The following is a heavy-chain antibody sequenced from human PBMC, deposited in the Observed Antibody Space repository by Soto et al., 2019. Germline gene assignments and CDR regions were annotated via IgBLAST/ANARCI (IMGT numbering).Heavy chain of an antibody. CDR1: GFTFSSYG. Sequence: QVQLVESGGGVVQPGRSLRLSCAASGFTFSSYGMHWVRQAPGKGLEWVAVIWYDGSNKYYADSVKGRFTISRDNSKNTLDLQMNSLRAEDTAVYYCARDLGGDYYYGMDVWGQGTTVTVSS. CDR2: IWYDGSNK. D-gene: IGHD3-10*01. J-gene: IGHJ6*02. CDR3: ARDLGGDYYYGMDV. V-gene: IGHV3-33*01.